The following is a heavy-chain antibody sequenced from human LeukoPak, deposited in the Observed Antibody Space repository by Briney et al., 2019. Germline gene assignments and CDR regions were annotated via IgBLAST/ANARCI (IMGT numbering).Heavy chain of an antibody. J-gene: IGHJ3*02. CDR2: IIPIFGTA. Sequence: ASVKVSCEASGGTFSSYAISWVRQAPGQGLEWMGGIIPIFGTANYAQKFQGRVTITADESTSTAYMELSSLRSEDTAVYYCAKENYYDSSGPGAFDIWGQGTMVTVSS. CDR1: GGTFSSYA. D-gene: IGHD3-22*01. CDR3: AKENYYDSSGPGAFDI. V-gene: IGHV1-69*13.